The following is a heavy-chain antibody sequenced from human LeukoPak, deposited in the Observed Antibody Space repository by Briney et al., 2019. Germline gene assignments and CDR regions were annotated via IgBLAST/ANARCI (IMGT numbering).Heavy chain of an antibody. CDR3: TPDCYDNSGYQPFDS. CDR2: MYSSGST. D-gene: IGHD3-22*01. V-gene: IGHV4-39*01. J-gene: IGHJ4*02. Sequence: SETLSLTCTVSGSSISTITYNWGWIRQPPGKGLEWIGSMYSSGSTYYKPSLKSRVTISVDTSKNQFYLNLTSTTAAYTAVYFCTPDCYDNSGYQPFDSWGQGTLVTVSS. CDR1: GSSISTITYN.